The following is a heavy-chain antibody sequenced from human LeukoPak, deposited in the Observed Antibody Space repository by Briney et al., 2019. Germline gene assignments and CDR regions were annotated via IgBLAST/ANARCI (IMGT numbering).Heavy chain of an antibody. Sequence: ASVKVSCTASGYTFTGYYMHWVRQAPGQGLEWMGWINPNSGGTNYAQKFQGRVTMTRDTSISTAYMELSRLRSDDTAVYYCARALYGSGSPNDYWGQGTLVTVSS. CDR3: ARALYGSGSPNDY. CDR2: INPNSGGT. CDR1: GYTFTGYY. J-gene: IGHJ4*02. V-gene: IGHV1-2*02. D-gene: IGHD3-10*01.